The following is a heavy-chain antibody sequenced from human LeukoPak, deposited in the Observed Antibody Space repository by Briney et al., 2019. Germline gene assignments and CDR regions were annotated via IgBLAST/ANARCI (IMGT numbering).Heavy chain of an antibody. CDR3: ARVSGNYDFWSGYYRNWFDP. J-gene: IGHJ5*02. D-gene: IGHD3-3*01. V-gene: IGHV4-59*11. CDR2: LYYSGST. CDR1: GGSISSHY. Sequence: SETLSLTCTVSGGSISSHYWSWIRQPPGKGLEWIGYLYYSGSTNYNPSPKSRVTISVDTFKNQFSLKLSSVTAADTAVYYCARVSGNYDFWSGYYRNWFDPWGQGTLVTVSS.